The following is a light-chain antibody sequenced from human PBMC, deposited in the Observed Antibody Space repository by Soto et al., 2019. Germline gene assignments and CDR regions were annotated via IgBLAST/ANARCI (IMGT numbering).Light chain of an antibody. CDR2: LNSDGSH. CDR1: SGHSTYA. V-gene: IGLV4-69*01. Sequence: QSVLTQSPSASASLGASVKLTCTLSSGHSTYAIAWHQQQPEKGPRYLMKLNSDGSHTKGDGIPDRFSGSSSRAERYLTISSLQSEDEADYYCQTWGTGIWVFGGGTKLTVL. J-gene: IGLJ3*02. CDR3: QTWGTGIWV.